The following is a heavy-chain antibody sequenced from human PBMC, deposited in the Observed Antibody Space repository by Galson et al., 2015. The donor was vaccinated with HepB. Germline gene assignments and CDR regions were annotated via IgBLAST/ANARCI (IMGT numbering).Heavy chain of an antibody. J-gene: IGHJ6*02. CDR3: ARGDMGGMDV. CDR1: GYTFTSNG. V-gene: IGHV1-18*04. Sequence: SVKVSCKASGYTFTSNGITWVRQAPGQGLEWMGWISPNNGNTNYAQKLRGRVTMTTDTFTSTAYVELRSLKSDDTAVYYCARGDMGGMDVWGQGTTVTVSS. D-gene: IGHD3-16*01. CDR2: ISPNNGNT.